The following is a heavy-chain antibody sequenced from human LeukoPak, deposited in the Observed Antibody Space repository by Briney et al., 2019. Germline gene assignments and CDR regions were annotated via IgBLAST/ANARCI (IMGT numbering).Heavy chain of an antibody. CDR2: FSAHNGNT. CDR3: ARVSYGGNYFDY. J-gene: IGHJ4*02. Sequence: ASLKVSCKASGYTFPNYGITWVRQAPGQGLEWMGWFSAHNGNTDYAQNLQGRVTMTTETSTSTAYMELRSPRSDDTAVYYCARVSYGGNYFDYWGQGTPVTVSS. D-gene: IGHD4-23*01. CDR1: GYTFPNYG. V-gene: IGHV1-18*01.